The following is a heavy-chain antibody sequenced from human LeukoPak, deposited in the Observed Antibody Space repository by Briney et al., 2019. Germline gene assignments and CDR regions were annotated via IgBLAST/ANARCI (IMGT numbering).Heavy chain of an antibody. CDR3: ATGGPYDSSGDFDY. D-gene: IGHD3-22*01. J-gene: IGHJ4*02. CDR1: GGTFSSYA. CDR2: IIPTFGTA. Sequence: AASVKVSCKASGGTFSSYAISWGRQAPGQGLEWMGRIIPTFGTANYAQKFQGRVTITTDESTSTAYMELSSLRSEDTAVYYCATGGPYDSSGDFDYWGQGTLVTVSS. V-gene: IGHV1-69*05.